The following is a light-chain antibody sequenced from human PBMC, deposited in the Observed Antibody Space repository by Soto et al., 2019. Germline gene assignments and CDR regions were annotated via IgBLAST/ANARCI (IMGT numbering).Light chain of an antibody. CDR3: ETWDSNTHV. V-gene: IGLV4-60*03. CDR1: SESSYYM. Sequence: QSVLTQSSSASASLGSSVKLTCTLSSESSYYMIAWHQRQPGKAPRFLMKVESSGRLYKGSGLPDRFSGSSSGADRHLTISNFQSDDEADYYCETWDSNTHVFGTGTKLTVL. J-gene: IGLJ1*01. CDR2: VESSGRL.